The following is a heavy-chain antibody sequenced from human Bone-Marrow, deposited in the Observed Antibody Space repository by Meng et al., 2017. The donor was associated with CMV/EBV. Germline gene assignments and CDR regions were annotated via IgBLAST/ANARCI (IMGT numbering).Heavy chain of an antibody. Sequence: QLPVSGPGLVKPSEALSLTCTVSGGSISSSSYYWGWIRQPPGKGLEWIGSIYYSGSTYYNPSLKSRVTISVDTSKNQFSLKLSSVTAADTAVYYCATLSGYSYVDYWGQGTLVTSPQ. J-gene: IGHJ4*02. V-gene: IGHV4-39*07. CDR3: ATLSGYSYVDY. CDR1: GGSISSSSYY. CDR2: IYYSGST. D-gene: IGHD5-18*01.